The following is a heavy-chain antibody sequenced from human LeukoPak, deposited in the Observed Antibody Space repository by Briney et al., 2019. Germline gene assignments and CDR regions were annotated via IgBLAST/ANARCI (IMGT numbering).Heavy chain of an antibody. CDR1: GLTVSSY. V-gene: IGHV3-66*04. D-gene: IGHD4-23*01. CDR2: IYSGGSI. Sequence: GGSLRLSCAASGLTVSSYMSWVRQAPGKGLEWVSVIYSGGSIYYADSVKGRFTISRDKSKNTLYLQMNSLRAEDTAVYYCARPPYGGVDYWGQGTLVTVSS. CDR3: ARPPYGGVDY. J-gene: IGHJ4*02.